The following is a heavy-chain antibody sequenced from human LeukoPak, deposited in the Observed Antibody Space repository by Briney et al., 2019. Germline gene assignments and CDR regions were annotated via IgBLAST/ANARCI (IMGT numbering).Heavy chain of an antibody. J-gene: IGHJ4*02. CDR3: ASHDFWSGAIQYYFDY. CDR1: GFTFSSYS. D-gene: IGHD3-3*01. Sequence: GGSLRLSCAASGFTFSSYSMNWVRQAPGKVLEWVSSISSSSSYIYYADSVKGRFTISRDNAKNSLYLQMNSLRAEDTAVYYCASHDFWSGAIQYYFDYWGQGTLVTVSS. CDR2: ISSSSSYI. V-gene: IGHV3-21*01.